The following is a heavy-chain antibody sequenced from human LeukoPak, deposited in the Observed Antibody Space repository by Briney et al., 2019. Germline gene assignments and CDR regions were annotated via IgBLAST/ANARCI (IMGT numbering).Heavy chain of an antibody. D-gene: IGHD3-22*01. V-gene: IGHV3-23*01. CDR3: AKRGVVIRVILVGFHKEAYYFDS. J-gene: IGHJ4*02. CDR1: GITLSNYG. CDR2: ISDTGGRT. Sequence: PPGGPLRLSCAVSGITLSNYGMTWVRQAPGKGLEWVAGISDTGGRTNYAVSVKGRFTISRDNPKNTLYLQMNSLRAEDTAVYFCAKRGVVIRVILVGFHKEAYYFDSWGQGALVTVSS.